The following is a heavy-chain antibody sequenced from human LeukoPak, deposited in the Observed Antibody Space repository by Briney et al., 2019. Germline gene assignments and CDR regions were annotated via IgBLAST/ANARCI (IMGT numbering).Heavy chain of an antibody. CDR3: AKGSTRYCSGGSCYRFDY. J-gene: IGHJ4*02. Sequence: PGGSLRLSCAASGFTFDDYAMHWVRQAPGKGLEWVSGISWNSGSTGYADSVKGRFTISRDNAKNSLYLQMNSLRAEDTALYYCAKGSTRYCSGGSCYRFDYWGQGTLVTVSS. D-gene: IGHD2-15*01. CDR2: ISWNSGST. V-gene: IGHV3-9*01. CDR1: GFTFDDYA.